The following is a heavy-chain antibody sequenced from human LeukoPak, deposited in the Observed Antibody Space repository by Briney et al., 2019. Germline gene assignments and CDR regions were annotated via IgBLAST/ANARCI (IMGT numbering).Heavy chain of an antibody. V-gene: IGHV4-39*07. Sequence: PSETLSLTCTVSGGSISSTTHYWSWIRQPPGKGLEWIGSMHYSGIIYYNPSLKSRVTISVDTSKNQFSLKLSSVTAADTAVYYCALDGAFDIWGQGTMVTVSS. D-gene: IGHD3-9*01. CDR1: GGSISSTTHY. J-gene: IGHJ3*02. CDR3: ALDGAFDI. CDR2: MHYSGII.